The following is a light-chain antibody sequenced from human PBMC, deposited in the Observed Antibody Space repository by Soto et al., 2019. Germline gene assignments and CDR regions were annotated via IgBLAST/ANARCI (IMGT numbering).Light chain of an antibody. CDR3: LQYHNLWA. CDR2: RAS. V-gene: IGKV3-15*01. J-gene: IGKJ1*01. CDR1: QNIYYN. Sequence: ILMTQSPATVSVSPGESATLSCRASQNIYYNVAWYQQRPGQAPRLLIYRASTRAPGVPARFSGSGSGTEFTLTISSLQPEDFTVYSCLQYHNLWAFGQVTKVEI.